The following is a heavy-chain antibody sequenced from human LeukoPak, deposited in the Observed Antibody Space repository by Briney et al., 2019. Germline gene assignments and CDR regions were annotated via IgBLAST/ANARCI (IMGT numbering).Heavy chain of an antibody. CDR3: ARVATGSYDWFDP. Sequence: GGSLRLSCAAPGFTLNGYWMHWVRQAPGKGLVWVSRINSDGSTTSYADSVKGRFTISRDNSKNTLYLQMNSLGAEDTAVYFCARVATGSYDWFDPWGQGTLVTVSS. D-gene: IGHD3-10*01. CDR1: GFTLNGYW. J-gene: IGHJ5*02. CDR2: INSDGSTT. V-gene: IGHV3-74*01.